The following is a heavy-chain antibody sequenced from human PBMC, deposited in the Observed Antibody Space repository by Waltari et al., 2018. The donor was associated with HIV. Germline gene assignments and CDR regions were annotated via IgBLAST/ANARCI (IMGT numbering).Heavy chain of an antibody. CDR2: IYTSGST. Sequence: QVQLQESGPGLVKPSQPPSLTRPVSGGSIRSGSYHWSWIRQPAGKGLEWIGRIYTSGSTNYNPSLKSRVTISVDTSKNQFSLKLSSVTAADTAVYYCAREPYYYDSSGYWWFDPWGQGTLVTVSS. CDR1: GGSIRSGSYH. CDR3: AREPYYYDSSGYWWFDP. D-gene: IGHD3-22*01. V-gene: IGHV4-61*02. J-gene: IGHJ5*02.